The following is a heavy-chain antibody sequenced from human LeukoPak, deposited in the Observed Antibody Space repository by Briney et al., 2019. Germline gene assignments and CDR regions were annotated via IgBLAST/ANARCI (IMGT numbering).Heavy chain of an antibody. D-gene: IGHD5-18*01. V-gene: IGHV4-59*01. CDR3: ARGYTAMAAYYYYGMDV. CDR1: GGPISSYY. J-gene: IGHJ6*02. CDR2: IYYSGST. Sequence: SETLSLTCTVSGGPISSYYWSWIRQPPGKGLEWIGYIYYSGSTNYNPSLKSRVTIPVDTSKNQFSLKLSSVTAADTAVYYCARGYTAMAAYYYYGMDVWGQGTTVTVSS.